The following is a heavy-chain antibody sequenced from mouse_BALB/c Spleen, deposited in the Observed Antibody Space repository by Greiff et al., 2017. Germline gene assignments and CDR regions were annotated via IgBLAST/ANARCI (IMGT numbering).Heavy chain of an antibody. Sequence: EVMLVESGPGLVKPSQSLSLTCTVTGYSITSDYAWNWIRQFPGNKLEWMGYISYSGSTSYNPSLKSRISITRDTSKNQFFLQLNSVTTEDTATYYCARWLPYYFHYWGQGTTLTVSS. CDR3: ARWLPYYFHY. CDR1: GYSITSDYA. D-gene: IGHD2-2*01. J-gene: IGHJ2*01. CDR2: ISYSGST. V-gene: IGHV3-2*02.